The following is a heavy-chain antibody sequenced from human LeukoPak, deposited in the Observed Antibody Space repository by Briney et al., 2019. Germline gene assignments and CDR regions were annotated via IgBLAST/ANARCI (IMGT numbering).Heavy chain of an antibody. CDR3: ARGCDFWSGYGHNWFDP. Sequence: SETLSLTCTVSGYSISSGYYWGWIRQPPGRGLEWIGSIYHSGSTYYNPSLKSRVTISVDTSKNQFSLKLSSVTAADTAVYYCARGCDFWSGYGHNWFDPWGQGTLVTVSS. CDR2: IYHSGST. CDR1: GYSISSGYY. V-gene: IGHV4-38-2*02. J-gene: IGHJ5*02. D-gene: IGHD3-3*01.